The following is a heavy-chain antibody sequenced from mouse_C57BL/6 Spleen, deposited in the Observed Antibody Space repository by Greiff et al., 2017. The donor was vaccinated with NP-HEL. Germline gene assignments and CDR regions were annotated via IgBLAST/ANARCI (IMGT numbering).Heavy chain of an antibody. J-gene: IGHJ3*01. CDR1: GYTFTSYW. D-gene: IGHD2-4*01. CDR2: IDPSDSET. CDR3: ARFGQYDYDRAGFAY. Sequence: QVQLQQPGAELVRPGSSVKLSCKASGYTFTSYWMQWVKQRPIQGLEWIGNIDPSDSETHYNQKFKDKATLTVDKSSSTAYMQLSSLTSEDSAVYYCARFGQYDYDRAGFAYWGQGTLVTVSA. V-gene: IGHV1-52*01.